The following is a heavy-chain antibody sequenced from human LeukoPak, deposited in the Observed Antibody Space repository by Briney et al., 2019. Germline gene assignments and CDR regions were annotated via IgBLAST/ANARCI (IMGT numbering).Heavy chain of an antibody. Sequence: PGGSLRVSCAASGFTFSNYAMHWVRQAPGKGLEWVAFIRYDGSDKYYADSVKGRFTISRDNSKNTLYLQMSSLRTEDTAVYYCAKGNSYFDYWGQGILVTVSS. CDR1: GFTFSNYA. V-gene: IGHV3-30*02. J-gene: IGHJ4*02. CDR3: AKGNSYFDY. CDR2: IRYDGSDK.